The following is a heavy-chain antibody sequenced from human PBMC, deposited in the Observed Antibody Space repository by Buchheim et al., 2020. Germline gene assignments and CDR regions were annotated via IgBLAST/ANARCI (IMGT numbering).Heavy chain of an antibody. J-gene: IGHJ5*02. CDR2: ISWDGGST. Sequence: EVQLVESGGVVVQPGGSLRLSCAASGFTFDDYGMHWVRQAPGKGLEWVSHISWDGGSTYYADSVKGRFTVSRDNRKNSLFLQMNSLRPEDTAFYYCARGMATVTTPDSWGQGTL. V-gene: IGHV3-43D*04. CDR3: ARGMATVTTPDS. D-gene: IGHD4-11*01. CDR1: GFTFDDYG.